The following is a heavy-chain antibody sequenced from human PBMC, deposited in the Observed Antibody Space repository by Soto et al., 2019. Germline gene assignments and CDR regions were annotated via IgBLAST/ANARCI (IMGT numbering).Heavy chain of an antibody. CDR1: GFSLSTSGVG. CDR3: AHGPDMVVVPAATGWFDP. CDR2: IYWNDDK. Sequence: QITLKESGPTLVKPTQTLTLTCTFSGFSLSTSGVGVGWIRQPPGKALEWLALIYWNDDKRYSPSLKSRLTTTKTTSKNQVVLTMTKMDPVDTATNYCAHGPDMVVVPAATGWFDPWGQGTLVTVSS. D-gene: IGHD2-2*01. J-gene: IGHJ5*02. V-gene: IGHV2-5*01.